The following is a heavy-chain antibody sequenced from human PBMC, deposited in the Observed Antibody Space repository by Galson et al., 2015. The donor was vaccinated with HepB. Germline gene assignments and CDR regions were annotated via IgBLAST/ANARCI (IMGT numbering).Heavy chain of an antibody. J-gene: IGHJ6*02. CDR1: GGSISSYY. CDR3: ARVPATIKGIYYYYGMDV. CDR2: IYYSGST. D-gene: IGHD5-12*01. Sequence: TLSLTCTVSGGSISSYYWSWIRQPPGKGLEWIGYIYYSGSTNYNPSLKSRVTISVDTSKNQFSLKLSSVTAADTAVYYCARVPATIKGIYYYYGMDVWGQGTTVTVSS. V-gene: IGHV4-59*01.